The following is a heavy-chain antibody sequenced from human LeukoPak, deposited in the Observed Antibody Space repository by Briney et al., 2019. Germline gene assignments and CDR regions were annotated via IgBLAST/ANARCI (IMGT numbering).Heavy chain of an antibody. CDR1: GFTFSSYS. CDR3: ARGSGSSDWMIDY. CDR2: ISSSTNTI. Sequence: GGSLRLSCAASGFTFSSYSMNWVRQAPGKGLEWVSYISSSTNTIYYADSVKGRFTISRDNAKNSLYLQMNSLRDEDTAMYYCARGSGSSDWMIDYWGQGTLVTVSS. V-gene: IGHV3-48*02. J-gene: IGHJ4*02. D-gene: IGHD3-10*01.